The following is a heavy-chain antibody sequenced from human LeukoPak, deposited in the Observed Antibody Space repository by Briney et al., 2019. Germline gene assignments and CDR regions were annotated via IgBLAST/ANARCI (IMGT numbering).Heavy chain of an antibody. J-gene: IGHJ4*02. D-gene: IGHD3-22*01. CDR1: GFTFSSYW. CDR3: ASLIWEYYDSSGFLFDY. V-gene: IGHV3-7*01. CDR2: IKQDGSEK. Sequence: QAGGSLRLSCAASGFTFSSYWMSWVRQAPGKGLEWVANIKQDGSEKYYVDSVKGRFTISRDNAKNSLYLQMNSLRAEDTAVYYCASLIWEYYDSSGFLFDYWGQGTLVTVSS.